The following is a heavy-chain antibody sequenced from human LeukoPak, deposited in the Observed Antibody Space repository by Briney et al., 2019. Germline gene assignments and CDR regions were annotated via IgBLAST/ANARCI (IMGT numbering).Heavy chain of an antibody. Sequence: SVKVSCKASRGTFSSYAISWVRQAPGQGLEWMGGIIPIFGTANYAQKFQGRVTITTDESTSTAYMELSSLRSEDTAVYYCAREGRRSGYFDYWGQGTLVTVSS. V-gene: IGHV1-69*05. CDR2: IIPIFGTA. D-gene: IGHD3-22*01. CDR1: RGTFSSYA. CDR3: AREGRRSGYFDY. J-gene: IGHJ4*02.